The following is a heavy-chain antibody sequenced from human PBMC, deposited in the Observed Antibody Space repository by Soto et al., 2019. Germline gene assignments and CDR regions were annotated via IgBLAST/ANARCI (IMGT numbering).Heavy chain of an antibody. J-gene: IGHJ6*02. V-gene: IGHV3-23*01. CDR3: ARGSSSPKGYYYYGMDV. D-gene: IGHD6-6*01. CDR2: ISGIGGST. Sequence: GGSMSLSYTSSGFPFSSYAMILIRTAQGKGLEWVSAISGIGGSTYYADSVKGRFTISRDNSKNSLYLQMNSLRAEDTAVYYCARGSSSPKGYYYYGMDVLGQGTTVPVFS. CDR1: GFPFSSYA.